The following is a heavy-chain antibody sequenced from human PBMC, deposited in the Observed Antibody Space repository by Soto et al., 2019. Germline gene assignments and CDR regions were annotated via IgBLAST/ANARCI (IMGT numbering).Heavy chain of an antibody. Sequence: VGSLRLSCAASGFTFSSYSMNWVRQAPGKGLEWVSSISSSSSYIYYADSVKGRFTISRDNAKNSLYLQMNSLRAEDTAVYYCARAPQQLLIDYLGQGTLVTVSS. CDR1: GFTFSSYS. CDR2: ISSSSSYI. J-gene: IGHJ4*02. D-gene: IGHD1-26*01. CDR3: ARAPQQLLIDY. V-gene: IGHV3-21*01.